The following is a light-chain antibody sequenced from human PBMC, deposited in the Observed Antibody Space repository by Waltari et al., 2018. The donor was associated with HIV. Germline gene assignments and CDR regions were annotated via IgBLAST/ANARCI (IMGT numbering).Light chain of an antibody. CDR2: AAS. J-gene: IGKJ3*01. V-gene: IGKV1-39*01. CDR1: QAVSNH. CDR3: QQTYFTPLST. Sequence: DIQMTQSPSSLSASVGDRVTITCRASQAVSNHLNWYQQKPGKAPKLLIYAASTLQSGVPSRFSGRGSGTDFTLTITNLQPEDLATYYCQQTYFTPLSTFGPGTIVDDK.